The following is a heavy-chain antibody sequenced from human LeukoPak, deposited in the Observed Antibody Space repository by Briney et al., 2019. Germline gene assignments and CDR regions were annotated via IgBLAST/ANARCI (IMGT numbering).Heavy chain of an antibody. Sequence: PGGSLRLSCAASGFTFRSFAMSWVRQAPGKGLEWVSAISGSGGSTYYADSVKGRFTISRDNSENTLYLQMNSLRAEDTALYYCAKDPYYDFWSAPPPDYWGQGTLVTVSS. V-gene: IGHV3-23*01. CDR2: ISGSGGST. CDR3: AKDPYYDFWSAPPPDY. J-gene: IGHJ4*02. CDR1: GFTFRSFA. D-gene: IGHD3-3*01.